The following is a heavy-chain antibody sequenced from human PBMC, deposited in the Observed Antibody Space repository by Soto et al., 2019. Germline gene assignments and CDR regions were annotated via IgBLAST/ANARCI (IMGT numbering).Heavy chain of an antibody. CDR3: AKESLWDSSGSYYGVSGY. CDR2: ISYDGSNK. J-gene: IGHJ4*02. CDR1: GVTFSTYG. V-gene: IGHV3-30*18. Sequence: PGGSLRLSCAASGVTFSTYGMHWVRQAPGKGLEWVAVISYDGSNKYYADSVKGRFTISRDNSKNTLYLQMNSLRAEDTAVYYCAKESLWDSSGSYYGVSGYWSQGTLVPVSS. D-gene: IGHD3-22*01.